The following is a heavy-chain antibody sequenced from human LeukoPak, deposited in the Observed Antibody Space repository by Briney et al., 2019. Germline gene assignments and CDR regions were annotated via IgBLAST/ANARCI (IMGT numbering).Heavy chain of an antibody. J-gene: IGHJ3*02. D-gene: IGHD6-19*01. CDR2: IYYSGST. V-gene: IGHV4-39*07. CDR3: ARERGSGDVFDI. Sequence: SETLSLTCTVSGGSISSSSYYWGWIRQPPGKGLEWIGSIYYSGSTYYNPSLKSRVTMSIDTSKNQFSLNLSSVTAADTAVYYCARERGSGDVFDIWGQGTMVTVSS. CDR1: GGSISSSSYY.